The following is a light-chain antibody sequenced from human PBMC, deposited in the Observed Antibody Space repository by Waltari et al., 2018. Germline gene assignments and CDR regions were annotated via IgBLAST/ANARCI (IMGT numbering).Light chain of an antibody. CDR3: SSQSTKNGVI. J-gene: IGLJ2*01. CDR2: DVN. CDR1: SSDVGGDES. Sequence: QSALTQPASVSGSPGQSITISCTGSSSDVGGDESVSWYEDHPGQAPKVIIYDVNKRPSGVSDRVSGSKSGNTASLTISGLQAEDEATFYCSSQSTKNGVIFGGGTKVTVL. V-gene: IGLV2-14*03.